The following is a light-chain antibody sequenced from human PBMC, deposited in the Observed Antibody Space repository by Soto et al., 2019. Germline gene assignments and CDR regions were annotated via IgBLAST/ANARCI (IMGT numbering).Light chain of an antibody. CDR2: EAS. CDR1: QDISNY. V-gene: IGKV1-33*01. Sequence: DIQMTQSPSSLSASVGDGVAITCQASQDISNYLNWYQQKPGKAPKLLIYEASKGETGVPSRFSGSGSGTDCIVTIGGLQPEDIATYYCQQYHNLPFTFGPGNKVDIK. J-gene: IGKJ3*01. CDR3: QQYHNLPFT.